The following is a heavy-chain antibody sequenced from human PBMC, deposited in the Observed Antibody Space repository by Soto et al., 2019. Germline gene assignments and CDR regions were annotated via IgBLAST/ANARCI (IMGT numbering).Heavy chain of an antibody. D-gene: IGHD2-15*01. CDR2: ISGSGGST. CDR3: AKDIKYCSGGSCFSR. J-gene: IGHJ4*02. Sequence: PGGSLRLSCAASGFTFSSYAMSWVRQAPGKGLEWVSAISGSGGSTYYADSVKGRFTISRDNSKNTLYLQMNSLRAEDTAVYYCAKDIKYCSGGSCFSRWGQGTLVTVSS. CDR1: GFTFSSYA. V-gene: IGHV3-23*01.